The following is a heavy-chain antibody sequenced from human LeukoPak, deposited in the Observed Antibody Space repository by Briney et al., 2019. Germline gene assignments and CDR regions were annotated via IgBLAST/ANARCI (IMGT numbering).Heavy chain of an antibody. D-gene: IGHD6-13*01. Sequence: GGSLRLSCAASGFTFDDYGMSWVRQAPGKGLEWVSGINWNGGSTGYADSVKGRFTISRDNAKNSPYLQMNSLRAEGTAVYYCARAFYSSSWYVGHYYYYMDVWGKGTTVTVSS. V-gene: IGHV3-20*04. J-gene: IGHJ6*03. CDR2: INWNGGST. CDR1: GFTFDDYG. CDR3: ARAFYSSSWYVGHYYYYMDV.